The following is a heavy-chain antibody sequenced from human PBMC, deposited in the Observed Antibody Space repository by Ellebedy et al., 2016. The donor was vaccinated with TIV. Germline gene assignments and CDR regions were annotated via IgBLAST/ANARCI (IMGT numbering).Heavy chain of an antibody. CDR3: ARAPRGLNFEY. CDR1: GFTFSSYG. Sequence: GESLKISXAASGFTFSSYGMHWVRQAKGKGLEWVSGIGNAGDTNYLGSVKGRFTISRENAKNSLYLQMNNLRVEDTALYYCARAPRGLNFEYWGQGTLVTVSS. J-gene: IGHJ4*02. V-gene: IGHV3-13*01. CDR2: IGNAGDT. D-gene: IGHD5-12*01.